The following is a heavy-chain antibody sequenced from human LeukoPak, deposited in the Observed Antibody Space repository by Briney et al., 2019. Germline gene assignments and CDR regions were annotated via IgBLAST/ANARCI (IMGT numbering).Heavy chain of an antibody. CDR1: GYDFNIYW. CDR2: IYPGDSDT. CDR3: ARGEWESDY. J-gene: IGHJ4*02. V-gene: IGHV5-51*01. D-gene: IGHD1-26*01. Sequence: GESLKISCQGSGYDFNIYWIGWVRQMPGKGLEWMGVIYPGDSDTRYSPSFQGQVTISADKSISTAYLQWSSLKASDTAMYYCARGEWESDYWGQGTLVTVSS.